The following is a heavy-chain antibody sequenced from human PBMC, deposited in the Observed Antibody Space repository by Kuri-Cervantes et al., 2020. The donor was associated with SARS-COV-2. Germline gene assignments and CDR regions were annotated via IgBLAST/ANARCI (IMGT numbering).Heavy chain of an antibody. Sequence: GGSLRLSCAASGFTFNSYGMNWVRQAPGKGLEWLSYIGNTDSTTYYADPVKGRFTISRDNAKNLLYLQMNSLRAEDTALYYCARDLSQYGDPGFDFWGQGTLVTVSS. V-gene: IGHV3-48*03. D-gene: IGHD4-17*01. CDR1: GFTFNSYG. CDR2: IGNTDSTT. J-gene: IGHJ4*02. CDR3: ARDLSQYGDPGFDF.